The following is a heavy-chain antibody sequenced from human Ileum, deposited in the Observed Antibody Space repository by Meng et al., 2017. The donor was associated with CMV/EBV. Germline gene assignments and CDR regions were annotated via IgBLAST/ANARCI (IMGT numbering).Heavy chain of an antibody. Sequence: GGSLRLSCAASGLTFSNHVMHWVRQAPGKGLEWVAFIRSDGSDKYYADSVKGRFTISRDNSKNMLYLQMNSLRAEDTAVYYCAKDKGVRYLEWFSVRGQKTMVTVSS. CDR2: IRSDGSDK. CDR3: AKDKGVRYLEWFSV. CDR1: GLTFSNHV. V-gene: IGHV3-30*02. J-gene: IGHJ4*02. D-gene: IGHD3-3*01.